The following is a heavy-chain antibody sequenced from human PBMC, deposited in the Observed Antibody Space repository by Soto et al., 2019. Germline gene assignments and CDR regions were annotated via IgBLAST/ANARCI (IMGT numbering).Heavy chain of an antibody. Sequence: QVQLVQSGAEVKMPGSSVRVSCKASGGSFSKYGISWVRQAPGQGLEWMGGIIPMFGIGNYAEKFLGRVTITADESTSTSHMELSSLRSEDTAVYFCARGYRENSFYAMDVWGQGTKVTVSS. CDR1: GGSFSKYG. D-gene: IGHD1-26*01. J-gene: IGHJ6*02. V-gene: IGHV1-69*01. CDR2: IIPMFGIG. CDR3: ARGYRENSFYAMDV.